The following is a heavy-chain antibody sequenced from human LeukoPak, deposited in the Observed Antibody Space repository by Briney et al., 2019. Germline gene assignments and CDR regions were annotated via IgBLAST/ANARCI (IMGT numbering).Heavy chain of an antibody. CDR2: ISYDGSNK. Sequence: GGSLRLSCAASGFTFSSYDMHWVRQAPGKGLEWVTAISYDGSNKYYGDSVKGRSTISRDNSKNTLYLKMNSLRAEDTAVYYCAKEGSNGDFDYWGQGTLVTVSS. CDR3: AKEGSNGDFDY. V-gene: IGHV3-30*18. D-gene: IGHD1-26*01. J-gene: IGHJ4*02. CDR1: GFTFSSYD.